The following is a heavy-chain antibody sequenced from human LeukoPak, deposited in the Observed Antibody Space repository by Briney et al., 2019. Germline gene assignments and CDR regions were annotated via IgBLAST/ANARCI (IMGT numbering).Heavy chain of an antibody. CDR3: ARNNGMDV. CDR1: GFIFSSYA. J-gene: IGHJ6*02. CDR2: VNRDGSET. V-gene: IGHV3-7*03. Sequence: PGGSLRLTCAASGFIFSSYAMGWVRQAPGRGPEWVANVNRDGSETYYLDSVKGRFTISKDNAKNSLYLQMNSLRAEDTALYHCARNNGMDVWGQGTTVIVSS.